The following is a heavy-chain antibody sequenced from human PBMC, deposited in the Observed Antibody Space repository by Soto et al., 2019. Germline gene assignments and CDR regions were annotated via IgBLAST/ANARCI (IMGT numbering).Heavy chain of an antibody. D-gene: IGHD3-10*01. CDR2: INYRWRT. CDR3: ARQGFGELHGLVDV. J-gene: IGHJ6*02. Sequence: QVQLQESGPRLVKPSETLSLTCTVSGGSLRNYYCSWFRQPPGKGLEWVAYINYRWRTFSNPSLQSRVTMSVGTSNDQCSLMLTSVTAADTAVYYCARQGFGELHGLVDVWGQGTTVTVSS. V-gene: IGHV4-59*08. CDR1: GGSLRNYY.